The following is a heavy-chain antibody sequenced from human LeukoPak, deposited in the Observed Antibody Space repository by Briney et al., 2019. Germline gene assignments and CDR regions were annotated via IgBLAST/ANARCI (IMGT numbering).Heavy chain of an antibody. CDR3: ARLIAAQSDPNDY. CDR2: IIPILGVA. CDR1: GGTFSSYA. D-gene: IGHD6-6*01. J-gene: IGHJ4*02. Sequence: GASVKVSCKASGGTFSSYAISWVRQAPGQGLEWMGRIIPILGVANYAQKFQGRVTITADKSTSTAYMELSSLRSEDTAVYYCARLIAAQSDPNDYRGQGTLVTVSS. V-gene: IGHV1-69*04.